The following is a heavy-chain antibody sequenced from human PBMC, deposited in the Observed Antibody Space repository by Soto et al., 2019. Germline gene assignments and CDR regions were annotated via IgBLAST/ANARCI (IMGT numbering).Heavy chain of an antibody. CDR1: GSTFTSNG. V-gene: IGHV1-18*04. CDR3: ARSGEHPFDF. CDR2: ISPLKGNT. Sequence: ASVKVSCKVSGSTFTSNGIGWVRQAPGQGLEWMGWISPLKGNTKYAQKVQGRVSVTTDTSTNTVYMELSGLRYDDTALYYCARSGEHPFDFWGQGTLVTVSS. J-gene: IGHJ4*02. D-gene: IGHD6-25*01.